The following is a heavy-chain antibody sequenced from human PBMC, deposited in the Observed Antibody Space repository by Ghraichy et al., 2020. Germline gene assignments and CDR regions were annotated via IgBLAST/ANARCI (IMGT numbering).Heavy chain of an antibody. J-gene: IGHJ4*02. CDR1: GFAFSDYA. D-gene: IGHD2-2*01. V-gene: IGHV3-23*01. CDR3: AKYSSRTASRLFDS. CDR2: IGSHGGGI. Sequence: GGSLRLSCAASGFAFSDYAMSWVRQAPGKGLEWVSVIGSHGGGINYADSVQGRFTTSRDNSKNTLYLQMDSLRAGDTALYFCAKYSSRTASRLFDSWGQGTLVTVSS.